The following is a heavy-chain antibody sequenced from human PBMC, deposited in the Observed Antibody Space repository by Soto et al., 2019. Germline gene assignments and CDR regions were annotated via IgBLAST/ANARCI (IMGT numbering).Heavy chain of an antibody. D-gene: IGHD3-3*01. CDR1: GYTFTSYG. CDR2: MNPNSGNT. J-gene: IGHJ6*02. V-gene: IGHV1-8*02. CDR3: ARVLSWASYYDFWSGYYNYYYYGMAV. Sequence: GASVKVSCKASGYTFTSYGISWVRQAPGQGLEWMGWMNPNSGNTGYAQKFQGRVTMTRNTSISTAYMELSSLRSEDTAVYYCARVLSWASYYDFWSGYYNYYYYGMAVWGQGTTVTVSS.